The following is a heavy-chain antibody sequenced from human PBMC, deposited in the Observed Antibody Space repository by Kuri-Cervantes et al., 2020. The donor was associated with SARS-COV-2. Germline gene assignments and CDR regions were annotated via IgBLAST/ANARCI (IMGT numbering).Heavy chain of an antibody. CDR3: AKLTSGWYYFDD. V-gene: IGHV3-23*01. CDR2: ISGNGVAT. D-gene: IGHD6-19*01. J-gene: IGHJ4*02. Sequence: GGSLRLSCAASGFTFSSYAMSWVRQAPGKGLEWVSTISGNGVATYYADSVKGRFTISADKGKNTLYLQMTSLRPDDTAIYYCAKLTSGWYYFDDWAQGTLVTVSS. CDR1: GFTFSSYA.